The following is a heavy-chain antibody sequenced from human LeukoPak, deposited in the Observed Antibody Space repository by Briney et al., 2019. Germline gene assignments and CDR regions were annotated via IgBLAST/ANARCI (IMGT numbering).Heavy chain of an antibody. Sequence: PSETLSLTCTVSGGSISSGDYYWSWIRQPPGKGLEWIGYIYYSESTYYNPSLKSRVTISVDTSKNQFSLKLSSVTAADTAVYYCARGAHRTVTTLGYWGQGTLVTVSS. V-gene: IGHV4-30-4*08. D-gene: IGHD4-11*01. CDR2: IYYSEST. CDR3: ARGAHRTVTTLGY. CDR1: GGSISSGDYY. J-gene: IGHJ4*02.